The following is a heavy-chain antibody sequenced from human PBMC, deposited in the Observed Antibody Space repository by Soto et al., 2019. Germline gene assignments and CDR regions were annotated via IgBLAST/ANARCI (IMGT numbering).Heavy chain of an antibody. J-gene: IGHJ4*02. D-gene: IGHD3-10*01. Sequence: GGSLRLSCAASGFTFSSYWMSWVRQAPGKGLEWVANIKQDGSEIYYVDSVKGRFTISRDNAKNSLYLQMNSLRAEDTAVYYCASVISSGSYLGYWGQGTLVTVSS. CDR2: IKQDGSEI. CDR3: ASVISSGSYLGY. CDR1: GFTFSSYW. V-gene: IGHV3-7*05.